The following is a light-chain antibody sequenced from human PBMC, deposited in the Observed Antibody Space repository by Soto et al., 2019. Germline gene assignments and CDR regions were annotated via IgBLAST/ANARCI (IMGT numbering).Light chain of an antibody. CDR1: GSTFGAGYD. Sequence: QSVLTQPPSVSGAPGQRVTISCTGSGSTFGAGYDVHWYQQLPGSAPKLLISDNTNRPSGVPDRFSGSKSGTSASLAISGLQAEDEADYYCQSYDYSLSGSNVFRTGTKVTVL. CDR3: QSYDYSLSGSNV. CDR2: DNT. V-gene: IGLV1-40*01. J-gene: IGLJ1*01.